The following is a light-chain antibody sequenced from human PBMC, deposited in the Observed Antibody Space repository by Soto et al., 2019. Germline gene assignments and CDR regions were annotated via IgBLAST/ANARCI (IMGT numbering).Light chain of an antibody. V-gene: IGKV3-15*01. CDR2: GAS. J-gene: IGKJ4*01. CDR3: QQYNNWHS. Sequence: EIVMTQSPATLSVSPGERATLSCRASQSVSSNLAWYQQKPGQAPRLLIYGASTRATGIPARFSGSGSGTEFTLTISSLQSEDFAVYYCQQYNNWHSFGGGNKVEIK. CDR1: QSVSSN.